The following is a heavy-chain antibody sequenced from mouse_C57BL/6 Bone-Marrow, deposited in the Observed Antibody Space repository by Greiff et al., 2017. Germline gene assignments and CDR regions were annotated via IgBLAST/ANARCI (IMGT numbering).Heavy chain of an antibody. V-gene: IGHV1-85*01. CDR2: IYTRDGST. CDR1: GYTFTSYD. J-gene: IGHJ3*01. D-gene: IGHD3-1*01. Sequence: QLQPSGPELVKPGASVKLSCKASGYTFTSYDLNWVKQRPGPGLEWIGWIYTRDGSTKYNEKFNGKATLTVDTSSSTAYMELKSLKSEDSSVYFCARRGYGFDYWGQGTLGTVSA. CDR3: ARRGYGFDY.